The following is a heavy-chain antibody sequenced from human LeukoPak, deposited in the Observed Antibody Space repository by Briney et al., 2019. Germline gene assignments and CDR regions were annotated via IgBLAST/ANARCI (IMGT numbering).Heavy chain of an antibody. Sequence: GSLRLSCGASGFTFSNTWMSWVRQAPGKGLDWVAVILENGSYQYYADSVKGRFTISRDNSKNTLFLQMNSLRGEDSAIYFCARVQGGGYRTADYWGRGTLVTVSS. CDR3: ARVQGGGYRTADY. J-gene: IGHJ4*02. V-gene: IGHV3-30*03. CDR2: ILENGSYQ. D-gene: IGHD6-19*01. CDR1: GFTFSNTW.